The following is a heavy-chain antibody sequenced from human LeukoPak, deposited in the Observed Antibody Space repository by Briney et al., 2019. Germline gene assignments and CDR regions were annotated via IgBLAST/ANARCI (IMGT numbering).Heavy chain of an antibody. V-gene: IGHV3-33*06. CDR2: IWYDGSNK. Sequence: GGSLRLSCAASGFTFSSYGMHWVRQAPGKGLEWVAVIWYDGSNKYYADSVKGRFTISRDNSKNTLYLLMNSLRGEDTAVYYCAKEVSVTGSKRLDYWGQGTLVTVSS. J-gene: IGHJ4*02. CDR3: AKEVSVTGSKRLDY. D-gene: IGHD6-19*01. CDR1: GFTFSSYG.